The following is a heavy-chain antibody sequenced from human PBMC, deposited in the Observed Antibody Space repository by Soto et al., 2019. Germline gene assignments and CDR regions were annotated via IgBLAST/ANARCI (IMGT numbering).Heavy chain of an antibody. V-gene: IGHV4-39*01. Sequence: SETLSLTCTVSGGSISSSSYYWGWIRQPPGKGLEWIGSIYYSGSTYYNPSLKSRVTISVDTSKNQFSLKLSSVTAADTAVYYCARRPDYYDSTELDYWGQGTLVTVSS. CDR3: ARRPDYYDSTELDY. J-gene: IGHJ4*02. CDR2: IYYSGST. CDR1: GGSISSSSYY. D-gene: IGHD3-22*01.